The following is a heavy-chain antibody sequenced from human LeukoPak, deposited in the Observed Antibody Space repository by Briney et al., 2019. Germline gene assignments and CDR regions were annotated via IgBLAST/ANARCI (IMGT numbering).Heavy chain of an antibody. CDR1: GYIFNRQG. CDR2: INSDSGKA. CDR3: AREILRFDI. Sequence: AASVKVSCKASGYIFNRQGMNWVRQAPGQGLEWMGWINSDSGKATYAQGFTGRFVFSLDSSVSTVYLQISDLMPEDTAKYYCAREILRFDIWGQGTTVTVSS. J-gene: IGHJ3*02. V-gene: IGHV7-4-1*02.